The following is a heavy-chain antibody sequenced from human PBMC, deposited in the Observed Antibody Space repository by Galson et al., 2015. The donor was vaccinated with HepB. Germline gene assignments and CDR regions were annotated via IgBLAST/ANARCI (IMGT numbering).Heavy chain of an antibody. V-gene: IGHV1-69*02. J-gene: IGHJ4*02. CDR1: GGTFSSYT. Sequence: SVKVSCKASGGTFSSYTISWVRQAPGQGLEWMGRIIPILGIANYAQKFQGRVTITADKSTSTAYMELSSLRSEDTAVYYCARVSPRRDGYNLDYWGQGTLVTVSS. CDR3: ARVSPRRDGYNLDY. CDR2: IIPILGIA. D-gene: IGHD5-24*01.